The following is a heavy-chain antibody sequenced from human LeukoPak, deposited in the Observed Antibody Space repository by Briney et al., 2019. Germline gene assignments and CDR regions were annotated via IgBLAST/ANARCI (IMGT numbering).Heavy chain of an antibody. CDR2: ISGSGGST. Sequence: PGGSLRLSCAASGFTFSSYAMSWVRQAPGKGLEWVSAISGSGGSTYYADSVKGRFTISRDNAKNLLYLQMNSLRAEDTAVYYCARDRYGDYASDYWGQGALVTVSS. CDR3: ARDRYGDYASDY. V-gene: IGHV3-23*01. D-gene: IGHD4-17*01. CDR1: GFTFSSYA. J-gene: IGHJ4*02.